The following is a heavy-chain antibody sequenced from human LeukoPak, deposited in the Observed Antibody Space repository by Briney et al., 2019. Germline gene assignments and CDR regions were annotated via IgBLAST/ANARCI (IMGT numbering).Heavy chain of an antibody. J-gene: IGHJ4*02. CDR2: IYSGGST. CDR1: GFTVSSNY. Sequence: PGGSLRLSCAASGFTVSSNYMSWVRQAPGKGLEWVSVIYSGGSTYYADSVKGRFTISRNNFKNTLYLQMNSLRAEDTAVYYCARDCRDRKVGLDYCGQGTLVTVSS. CDR3: ARDCRDRKVGLDY. D-gene: IGHD5-24*01. V-gene: IGHV3-66*01.